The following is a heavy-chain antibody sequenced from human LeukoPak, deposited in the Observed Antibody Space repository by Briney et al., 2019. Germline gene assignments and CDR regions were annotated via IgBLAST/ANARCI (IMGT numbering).Heavy chain of an antibody. CDR1: GYTFTGYY. CDR2: INPNSGGT. CDR3: ARGQDAILTGHDY. D-gene: IGHD3-9*01. J-gene: IGHJ4*02. V-gene: IGHV1-2*02. Sequence: ASVKVSCKASGYTFTGYYMHWVRQAPGQGLEWTGWINPNSGGTNYAQKFQGRVTVTRDTSISTAYMELSRLRSDDTAVYYCARGQDAILTGHDYWGQGTGVTVSS.